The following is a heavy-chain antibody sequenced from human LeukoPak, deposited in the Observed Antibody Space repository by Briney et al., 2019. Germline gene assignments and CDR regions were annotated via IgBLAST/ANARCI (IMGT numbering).Heavy chain of an antibody. CDR2: ISSSSSTI. V-gene: IGHV3-48*01. D-gene: IGHD3-22*01. J-gene: IGHJ4*02. CDR3: ARRDPTGVVIGGGPSDY. CDR1: GFSFSIHG. Sequence: GGSLRLSCAASGFSFSIHGMGWVRQAPGKGLEWVSYISSSSSTIYYADSVKGRFTISRDNAKNSLYLQMNSLRAEDTAVYYCARRDPTGVVIGGGPSDYWGQGTLVTVSS.